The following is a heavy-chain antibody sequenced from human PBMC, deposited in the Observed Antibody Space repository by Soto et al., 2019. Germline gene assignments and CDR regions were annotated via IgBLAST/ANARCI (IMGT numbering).Heavy chain of an antibody. J-gene: IGHJ4*02. CDR2: ISGSGGSR. Sequence: EVQLLESGGGLVQPGGSLRLSCAASGFTFSTYAMSWVRQAPGKGLEWVSTISGSGGSRYYADSVKGRFTISRDNFKNTVYLQMNSLRAEDTAVYYCGKDQGRCYETYVDYWGQGILITVSS. CDR1: GFTFSTYA. D-gene: IGHD5-12*01. CDR3: GKDQGRCYETYVDY. V-gene: IGHV3-23*01.